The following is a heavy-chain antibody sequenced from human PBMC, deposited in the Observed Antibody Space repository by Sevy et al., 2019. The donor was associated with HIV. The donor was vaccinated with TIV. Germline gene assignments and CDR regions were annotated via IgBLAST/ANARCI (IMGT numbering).Heavy chain of an antibody. J-gene: IGHJ4*02. D-gene: IGHD3-22*01. V-gene: IGHV3-23*01. CDR1: GFTFSSYA. Sequence: GGSLRLSCAASGFTFSSYAMSWVCQAPGKGLEWVSAISGSGGSTYYADSVKGRFTISRDNSKNTLYLQMNSLRAEDTAVYYCAKDPSYYDSSGYAGYWGQGTLVTVSS. CDR2: ISGSGGST. CDR3: AKDPSYYDSSGYAGY.